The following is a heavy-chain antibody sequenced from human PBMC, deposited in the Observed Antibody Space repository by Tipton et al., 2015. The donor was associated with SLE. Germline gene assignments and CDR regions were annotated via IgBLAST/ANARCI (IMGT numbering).Heavy chain of an antibody. D-gene: IGHD5-12*01. CDR3: ARGPRHIVATERGGHWFDP. V-gene: IGHV4-34*01. J-gene: IGHJ5*02. CDR2: INHSGST. Sequence: TLSLTCAVYGGSFSGYYWSWIRQPPGKGLEWIGEINHSGSTNYNPSLKSRVTISVDTSKNQFSLKLSSVTAADTAVYYCARGPRHIVATERGGHWFDPWGQGTLVTVSS. CDR1: GGSFSGYY.